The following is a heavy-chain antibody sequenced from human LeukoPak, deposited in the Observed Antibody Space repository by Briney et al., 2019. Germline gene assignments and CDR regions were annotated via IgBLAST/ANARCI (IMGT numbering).Heavy chain of an antibody. CDR3: ARDGCSGGSCYSHTHGMDV. D-gene: IGHD2-15*01. CDR1: GGTFSSYA. Sequence: SVKVSCKASGGTFSSYAISWVRQAPGQGLEWMGGIIPIFGTANYARKFQGRVTITADESTSTAYMELSSLRSEDTAVYYCARDGCSGGSCYSHTHGMDVWGQGTTVTVSS. J-gene: IGHJ6*02. CDR2: IIPIFGTA. V-gene: IGHV1-69*01.